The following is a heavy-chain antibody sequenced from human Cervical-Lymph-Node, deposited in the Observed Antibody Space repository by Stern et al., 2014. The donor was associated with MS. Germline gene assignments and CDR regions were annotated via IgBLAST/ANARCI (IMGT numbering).Heavy chain of an antibody. CDR1: GYTFTSYY. D-gene: IGHD3-22*01. CDR3: ARDQYYYDSSGYHYWYFDF. J-gene: IGHJ2*01. Sequence: QVQLGQSGADVKKPGASVKVSCKASGYTFTSYYVHWVRQAPGQGLEWMGIINPSGGSTSYEKQFQGPLTMTTDKSTSTLYMQPSSLTSEDTAVYDCARDQYYYDSSGYHYWYFDFWGRGTLVTVSS. CDR2: INPSGGST. V-gene: IGHV1-46*03.